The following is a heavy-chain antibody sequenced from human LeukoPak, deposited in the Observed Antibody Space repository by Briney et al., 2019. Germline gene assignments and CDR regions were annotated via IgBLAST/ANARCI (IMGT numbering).Heavy chain of an antibody. V-gene: IGHV4-61*09. J-gene: IGHJ4*02. CDR2: ISTSEST. D-gene: IGHD6-13*01. Sequence: SETLSLTCSVSGGSISSGTYHWSWIRQPAGKGLEWIGHISTSESTNYNPSLQSRVTISVDTSKNQFSLKLSSVTAADTAVYYCARDVLAAPGTFDYWGQGTLVTVSS. CDR3: ARDVLAAPGTFDY. CDR1: GGSISSGTYH.